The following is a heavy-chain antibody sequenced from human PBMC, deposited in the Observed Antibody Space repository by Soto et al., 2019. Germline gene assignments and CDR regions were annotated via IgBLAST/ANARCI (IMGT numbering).Heavy chain of an antibody. V-gene: IGHV1-18*01. CDR2: ISAYNGNT. Sequence: QVQLVQSGAEVKKPGASVKVSCKASGYTFTSYGISWVRQAPGQGLEWMGWISAYNGNTKYAQKLQGRVTMTTDTSSSSAYLELRTLRSDDPALYYCSRDSPPPDHRGQGTLVTVSS. CDR1: GYTFTSYG. J-gene: IGHJ4*02. CDR3: SRDSPPPDH.